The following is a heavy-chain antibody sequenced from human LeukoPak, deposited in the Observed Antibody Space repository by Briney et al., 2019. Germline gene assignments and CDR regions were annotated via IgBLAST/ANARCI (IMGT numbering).Heavy chain of an antibody. CDR2: ISSSGSTI. D-gene: IGHD1-7*01. V-gene: IGHV3-11*04. J-gene: IGHJ5*02. CDR3: ARDFAGTTSFDP. Sequence: GGFLRLSCAASGSTFSDYYMSWIRQAPGKGLEWVSYISSSGSTIYYADSVKGRFTISRDNAKNSLYLQMNSLRAEDTAVYYCARDFAGTTSFDPWGQGTLVTVSS. CDR1: GSTFSDYY.